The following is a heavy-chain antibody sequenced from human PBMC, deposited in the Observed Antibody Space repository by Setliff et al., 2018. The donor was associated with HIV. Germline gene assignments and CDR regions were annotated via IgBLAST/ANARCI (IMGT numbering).Heavy chain of an antibody. CDR1: EYTLSELS. V-gene: IGHV1-24*01. Sequence: ASVKVSCKVSEYTLSELSMHWVRQAPGKGLEWMGGFDPEDGKTIYAQKFQGRVTMTEDTSTDTAYMELSSLRSEDTAVYYCATDSARRNWFDPWGQGTLVTVSS. D-gene: IGHD6-6*01. CDR2: FDPEDGKT. J-gene: IGHJ5*02. CDR3: ATDSARRNWFDP.